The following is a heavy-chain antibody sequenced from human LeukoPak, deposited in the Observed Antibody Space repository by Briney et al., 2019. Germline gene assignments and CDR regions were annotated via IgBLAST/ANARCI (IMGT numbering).Heavy chain of an antibody. Sequence: ASVKVSCKASGYSFTSHYMHWVRQAPGQGLEWLGLINPSGSSTLYAQRFQGRVTMTRDMSTTTDYMELSSLRSEDTAVYYCARDNSVGDVAWWFDPWGQGTLVTVSS. CDR2: INPSGSST. J-gene: IGHJ5*02. CDR3: ARDNSVGDVAWWFDP. V-gene: IGHV1-46*01. D-gene: IGHD1-26*01. CDR1: GYSFTSHY.